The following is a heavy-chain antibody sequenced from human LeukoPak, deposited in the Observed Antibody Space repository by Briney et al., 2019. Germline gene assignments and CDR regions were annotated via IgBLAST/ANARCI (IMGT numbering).Heavy chain of an antibody. J-gene: IGHJ4*02. CDR3: ARDDEMATFDY. CDR1: GYTFAGYY. CDR2: INPNSGGT. Sequence: ASVKVSCKASGYTFAGYYMHWVRQAPGQGLEWMGWINPNSGGTNYAQKFQGRVTITADESTSTAYMELSSLRSEDTAVYYCARDDEMATFDYWGQGTLVTVSS. D-gene: IGHD5-24*01. V-gene: IGHV1-2*02.